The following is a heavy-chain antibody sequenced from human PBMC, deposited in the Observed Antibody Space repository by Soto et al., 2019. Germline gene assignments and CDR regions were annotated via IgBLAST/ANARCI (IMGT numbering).Heavy chain of an antibody. Sequence: GNTNTGTGIRCGRPASGQEKEWMGWISAYNGNTNYAQKLQGRVTMTTDTSTSTAYMELRSLRSDDTAVYYCARDGSGGFFYSYGGHRVRHSFPRRRSSDL. CDR1: GNTNTGTG. CDR2: ISAYNGNT. J-gene: IGHJ2*01. D-gene: IGHD3-3*01. V-gene: IGHV1-18*04. CDR3: ARDGSGGFFYSYGGHRVRHSFPRRRSSDL.